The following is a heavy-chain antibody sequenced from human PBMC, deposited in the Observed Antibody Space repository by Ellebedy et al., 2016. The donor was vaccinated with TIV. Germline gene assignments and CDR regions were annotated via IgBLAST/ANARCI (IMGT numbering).Heavy chain of an antibody. CDR2: ISSSSSYI. J-gene: IGHJ6*02. D-gene: IGHD6-19*01. Sequence: PGGSLRLSCAASGFTFRSYWMHWVRQAPGKGLEWVSSISSSSSYIYYADSVKGRFTISRDNAKNSLYLQMNSLRAEDTAVYYCARVEDSSGPVDVWGQGTTVTVSS. CDR1: GFTFRSYW. V-gene: IGHV3-21*01. CDR3: ARVEDSSGPVDV.